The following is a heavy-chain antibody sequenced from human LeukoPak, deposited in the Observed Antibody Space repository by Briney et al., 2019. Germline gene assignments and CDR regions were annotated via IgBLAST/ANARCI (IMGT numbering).Heavy chain of an antibody. CDR2: IYSGGST. Sequence: SETLSLTCTVSGGSISSSNYYWGWIRQPPGKGLEWIGSIYSGGSTYHNPSLKSRVTISVDTSKNQFSLKLSSVTAADTAVYYCARLGWQQEAPQPYNWFDPWGQGTLVTVSS. D-gene: IGHD6-13*01. J-gene: IGHJ5*02. CDR1: GGSISSSNYY. V-gene: IGHV4-39*01. CDR3: ARLGWQQEAPQPYNWFDP.